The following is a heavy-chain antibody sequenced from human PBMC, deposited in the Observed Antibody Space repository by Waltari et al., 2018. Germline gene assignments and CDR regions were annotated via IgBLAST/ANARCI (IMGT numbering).Heavy chain of an antibody. CDR2: ISHSGST. Sequence: QLQLQESGSGLVKPSQTLSLTCAVSGGSISSGGYSWSWIRQPPGKGLEGIGYISHSGSTYSNPTRKSRITISGDRSKNQFSLKLSSVTAADTAVYYCARGASAANWYFDLWGRGTLVTVS. V-gene: IGHV4-30-2*01. CDR3: ARGASAANWYFDL. CDR1: GGSISSGGYS. J-gene: IGHJ2*01.